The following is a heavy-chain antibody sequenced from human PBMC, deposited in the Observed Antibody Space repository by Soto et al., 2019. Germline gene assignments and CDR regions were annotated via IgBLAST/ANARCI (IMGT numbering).Heavy chain of an antibody. CDR2: SSNSVSFT. CDR3: VRSGDNYNLLDY. CDR1: GFSFSDYY. J-gene: IGHJ4*02. D-gene: IGHD1-1*01. V-gene: IGHV3-11*06. Sequence: GGSLRLSCAASGFSFSDYYMSWIRQAPGKGLEWIGYSSNSVSFTRYADSVKGRFSISRDNAKNSLFLQINSLRGEDTAIYYCVRSGDNYNLLDYWGQGTRVTVSS.